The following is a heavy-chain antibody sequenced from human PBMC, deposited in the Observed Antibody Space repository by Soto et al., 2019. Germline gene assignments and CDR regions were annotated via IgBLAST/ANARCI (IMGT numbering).Heavy chain of an antibody. CDR1: GGTFSSYA. D-gene: IGHD3-3*01. Sequence: QVQLVQSGAEVKKPGSSVKVSCKASGGTFSSYAISWVRQAPGQGLEWMGGIIPIFGTANYAQKFQGRVTITADESTSTAYMELSSLRSEDTAVYYCARQTSVCGVVINDYYGMDVWGQGTTVTVSS. CDR3: ARQTSVCGVVINDYYGMDV. CDR2: IIPIFGTA. J-gene: IGHJ6*02. V-gene: IGHV1-69*01.